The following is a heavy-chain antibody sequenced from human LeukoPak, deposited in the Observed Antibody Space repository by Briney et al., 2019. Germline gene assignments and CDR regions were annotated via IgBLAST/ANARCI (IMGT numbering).Heavy chain of an antibody. CDR3: AKDLASSTGRFDF. Sequence: GGSLRLSCAASGFTSSNYGMTWVRQAPGKGLEWVSSISGGGHTYYADSAKGRFTISRDISINTLFLQMSNLRAEDTALYYCAKDLASSTGRFDFWGQGTLVTVSS. D-gene: IGHD2-2*01. CDR2: ISGGGHT. V-gene: IGHV3-23*01. J-gene: IGHJ4*02. CDR1: GFTSSNYG.